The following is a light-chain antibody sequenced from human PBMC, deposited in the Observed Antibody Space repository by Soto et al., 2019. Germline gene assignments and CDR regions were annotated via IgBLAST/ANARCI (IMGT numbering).Light chain of an antibody. CDR2: EAT. J-gene: IGLJ3*02. Sequence: QSVLTQPASVSGSPGQSITISCTGTSSDVGSYNLVSWYQQHPDKAPKLVIYEATERPSGVSNRFSGSMSGNTASLTISGLQADDEADYYCCSYADSYWLFGGGTKLTVL. CDR1: SSDVGSYNL. CDR3: CSYADSYWL. V-gene: IGLV2-23*01.